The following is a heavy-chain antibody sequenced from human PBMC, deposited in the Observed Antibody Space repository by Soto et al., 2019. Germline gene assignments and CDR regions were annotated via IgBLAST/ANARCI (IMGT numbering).Heavy chain of an antibody. V-gene: IGHV3-48*02. Sequence: PGGSLILSCASSGFTFSSYSMNWVRQTPGKGLQWMSYVCSSSSDIYYADSVKGRFTVSIDNAKNSLYLQMSSLRDEDMAVYYCARDPYGGNSFGHWGQGTPVTVSS. D-gene: IGHD1-26*01. CDR3: ARDPYGGNSFGH. CDR2: VCSSSSDI. J-gene: IGHJ4*02. CDR1: GFTFSSYS.